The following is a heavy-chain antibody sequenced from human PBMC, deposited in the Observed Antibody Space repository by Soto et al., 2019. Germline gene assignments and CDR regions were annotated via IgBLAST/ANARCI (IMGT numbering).Heavy chain of an antibody. D-gene: IGHD3-9*01. CDR2: IYYSGST. CDR3: ARVDILTGYPVSY. Sequence: PSETLSLTCTVSGGSISSGGYYWSWIRQPPGKGLEWIGYIYYSGSTNYNPSLKSRVTISVDTSKNQFSLKLSSVTAADTAVYYCARVDILTGYPVSYWGQGTLVTVSS. CDR1: GGSISSGGYY. V-gene: IGHV4-61*08. J-gene: IGHJ4*02.